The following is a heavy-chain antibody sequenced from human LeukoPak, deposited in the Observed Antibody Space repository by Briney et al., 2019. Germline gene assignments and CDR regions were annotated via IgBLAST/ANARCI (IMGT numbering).Heavy chain of an antibody. Sequence: ASVKVSCKASGYTFTSYGISWVRQAPGQGLEWMGWISAYNGNTNYAQKLQGRVTMTTDTSTSTAYIELRSLRSDDTAVYYCARGGYYYDSSGYYGPYDYFDYWGQGTLVTVSS. CDR2: ISAYNGNT. CDR3: ARGGYYYDSSGYYGPYDYFDY. V-gene: IGHV1-18*01. CDR1: GYTFTSYG. D-gene: IGHD3-22*01. J-gene: IGHJ4*02.